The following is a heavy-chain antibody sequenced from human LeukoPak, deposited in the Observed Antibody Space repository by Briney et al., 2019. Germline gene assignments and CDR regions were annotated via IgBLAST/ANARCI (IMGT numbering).Heavy chain of an antibody. D-gene: IGHD6-19*01. CDR2: IIPILGIA. CDR1: GGTLSSYA. Sequence: ASVKVSCKASGGTLSSYAISWVRQAPGQGLEWMGRIIPILGIANYAQKFQGRVTITADKSTSTAYMELSSLRSEDTAVYYCARDHVAVAGGNWFDPWGQGTLVTVSS. CDR3: ARDHVAVAGGNWFDP. V-gene: IGHV1-69*04. J-gene: IGHJ5*02.